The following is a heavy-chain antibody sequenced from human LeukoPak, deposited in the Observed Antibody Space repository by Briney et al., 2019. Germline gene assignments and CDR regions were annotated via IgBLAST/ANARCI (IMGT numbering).Heavy chain of an antibody. CDR2: ISGDGGIT. CDR3: AKPEHYGRGDFDY. V-gene: IGHV3-43*02. J-gene: IGHJ4*02. CDR1: GFNFDDYA. D-gene: IGHD3-10*01. Sequence: GGSLRLSCAASGFNFDDYAMDWVRQAPGRGLEWVSLISGDGGITYYADFVKGRFTISRDNSKNSLYLQMNSLRTEDTALYYCAKPEHYGRGDFDYWGQGTLVTVSS.